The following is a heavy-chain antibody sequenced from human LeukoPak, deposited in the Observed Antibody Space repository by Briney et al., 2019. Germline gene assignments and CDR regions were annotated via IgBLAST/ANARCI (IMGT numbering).Heavy chain of an antibody. CDR2: IYYSGST. D-gene: IGHD2-15*01. CDR3: ARDRKSYYCSGGSCYLNWFDP. Sequence: PSETLSLTCTVSGGPISSYYWSWIRQPPGKGLEWIGYIYYSGSTNYNPSLKSRVTISVDTSKNQFSLKLSSVTAADTAVYYCARDRKSYYCSGGSCYLNWFDPWGQGTLVTVSS. CDR1: GGPISSYY. V-gene: IGHV4-59*12. J-gene: IGHJ5*02.